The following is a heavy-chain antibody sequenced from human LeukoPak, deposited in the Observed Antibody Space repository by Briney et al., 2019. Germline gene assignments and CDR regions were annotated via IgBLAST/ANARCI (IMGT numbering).Heavy chain of an antibody. D-gene: IGHD3-10*01. CDR3: ARSYGSGSYPWFDR. J-gene: IGHJ5*02. V-gene: IGHV1-8*01. CDR1: GYTFTSYD. CDR2: MNPNRGNT. Sequence: ASVKVSCKASGYTFTSYDINWVRQATGQGLEWMGWMNPNRGNTGYAQKFQGRVTMTRNTSLSTAYMELRSLRSEDTAVYYCARSYGSGSYPWFDRWGQGTLVTVSS.